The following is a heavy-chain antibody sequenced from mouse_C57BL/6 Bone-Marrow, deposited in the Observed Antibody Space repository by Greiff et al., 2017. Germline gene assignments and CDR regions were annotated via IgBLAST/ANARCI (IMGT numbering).Heavy chain of an antibody. V-gene: IGHV1-81*01. CDR1: GYTFTSYG. CDR2: IYPRSGNT. Sequence: QVQLQQSGAELARPGASVKLSCKASGYTFTSYGISWVKQRTGQGLEWIGEIYPRSGNTYYNEKFKGKATLTADKSSSTAYMELRSLTSEDSAVYFCARGVLRFYWYFDVWGTGTTVTVSS. J-gene: IGHJ1*03. CDR3: ARGVLRFYWYFDV. D-gene: IGHD1-1*01.